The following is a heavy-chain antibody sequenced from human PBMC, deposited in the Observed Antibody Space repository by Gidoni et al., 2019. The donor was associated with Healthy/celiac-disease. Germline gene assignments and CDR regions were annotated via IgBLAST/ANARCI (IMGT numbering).Heavy chain of an antibody. D-gene: IGHD6-13*01. J-gene: IGHJ5*02. CDR3: AKERIAALLNWFDP. Sequence: LEWVAVISYDGSNKYYADSVKGRFTISRDNSKNTLYLQMNSLRAEDTAVYYCAKERIAALLNWFDPWGQGTLVTVSS. V-gene: IGHV3-30*18. CDR2: ISYDGSNK.